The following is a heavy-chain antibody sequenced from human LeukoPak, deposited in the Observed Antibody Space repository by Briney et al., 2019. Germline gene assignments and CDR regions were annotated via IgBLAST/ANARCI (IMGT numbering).Heavy chain of an antibody. Sequence: PGGSLRLSCAASGFTFSSYAMHWVRQAPGKGLEWVAVISYDGSNKYYADSVKGRFTISRDNSKNTLYLQMNSLRAEDTAVYYCARTSLQRRVLVGYYFDYWGQGTLVTVSS. CDR1: GFTFSSYA. V-gene: IGHV3-30-3*01. CDR3: ARTSLQRRVLVGYYFDY. J-gene: IGHJ4*02. D-gene: IGHD3-16*02. CDR2: ISYDGSNK.